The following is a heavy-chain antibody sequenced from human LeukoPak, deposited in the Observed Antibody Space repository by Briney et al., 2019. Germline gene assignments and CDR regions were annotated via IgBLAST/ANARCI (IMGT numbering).Heavy chain of an antibody. Sequence: PSETLSLTCAVYGGSFSGYYWSWIRQPPGKGLEWIGEINQSGSTNYNPSLKSRVTISVDTSKNQFSLKLSSVTAADTAVYYCARSAYCSSTSCYKATRGYFDYWGQGTLVTVSS. CDR2: INQSGST. V-gene: IGHV4-34*01. D-gene: IGHD2-2*02. J-gene: IGHJ4*02. CDR1: GGSFSGYY. CDR3: ARSAYCSSTSCYKATRGYFDY.